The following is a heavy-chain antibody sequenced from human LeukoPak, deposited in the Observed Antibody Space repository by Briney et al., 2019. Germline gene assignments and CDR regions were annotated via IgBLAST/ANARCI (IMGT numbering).Heavy chain of an antibody. CDR1: GGYISSYY. CDR2: IYYSGST. Sequence: PSETLSLTCTVSGGYISSYYWSWIRQPPGKGLEWIGYIYYSGSTNYNPSLKSRVTISVDTSKNQFSLKLSSVTAADTAVYYCARVRLPAAIVDAFDIWGQGTMVTVSS. J-gene: IGHJ3*02. CDR3: ARVRLPAAIVDAFDI. V-gene: IGHV4-59*01. D-gene: IGHD2-2*02.